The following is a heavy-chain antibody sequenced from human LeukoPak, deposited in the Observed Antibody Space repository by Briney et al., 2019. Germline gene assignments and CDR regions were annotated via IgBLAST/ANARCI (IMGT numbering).Heavy chain of an antibody. Sequence: PSETLSLACTVSGGSISRTSYYWGWIRQPPGEGLEWIGSIFYSGNTYYHPSLESRLTISVDTSKNQFSLKLSSVTAAATAVYYCARHGSGDIAVAGPPPITGPDYWGQGTLVTVSS. CDR1: GGSISRTSYY. CDR3: ARHGSGDIAVAGPPPITGPDY. J-gene: IGHJ4*02. D-gene: IGHD6-19*01. CDR2: IFYSGNT. V-gene: IGHV4-39*01.